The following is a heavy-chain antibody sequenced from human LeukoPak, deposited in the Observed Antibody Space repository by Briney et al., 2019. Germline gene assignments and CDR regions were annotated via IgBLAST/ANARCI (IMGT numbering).Heavy chain of an antibody. J-gene: IGHJ4*02. V-gene: IGHV4-38-2*01. Sequence: SETLSLTCAVSGYSISSGYYWGWIRQPPGKGLEWIGSIYHSGSTNYNPSLKSRVTMSVDTSKNQFSLKLSSVTAADTAVYYCARDVMCSGGSCYLDYWGQGTLVTVSS. D-gene: IGHD2-15*01. CDR3: ARDVMCSGGSCYLDY. CDR1: GYSISSGYY. CDR2: IYHSGST.